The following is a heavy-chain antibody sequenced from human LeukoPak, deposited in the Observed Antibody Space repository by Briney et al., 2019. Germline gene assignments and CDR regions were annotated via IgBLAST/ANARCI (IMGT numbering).Heavy chain of an antibody. J-gene: IGHJ3*02. V-gene: IGHV3-23*01. Sequence: PGGSLRLSCAASGFTFSSYAMSWVRQAPGKGLEWVSAISDNGGSTYYADSVKGRFTISRDNSKNTLYLQVSSLRVEDTAVYYCAKDRYSSSHDAFDIWGQGTMVTVSS. CDR2: ISDNGGST. D-gene: IGHD6-19*01. CDR1: GFTFSSYA. CDR3: AKDRYSSSHDAFDI.